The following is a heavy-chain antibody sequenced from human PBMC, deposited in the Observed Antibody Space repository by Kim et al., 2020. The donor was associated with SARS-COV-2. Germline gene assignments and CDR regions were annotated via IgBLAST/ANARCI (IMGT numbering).Heavy chain of an antibody. Sequence: SETLSLTCAVYGGSFSGYYWSWIRQPPGKGLEWIGEINHSGSTNYNPSLKSRVTISVDTSKNQFSLKLSSVTAADTAVYYCARGGARRSPSARRRSGGSCIDYWGQGTLVTVSS. J-gene: IGHJ4*02. V-gene: IGHV4-34*01. D-gene: IGHD2-15*01. CDR1: GGSFSGYY. CDR2: INHSGST. CDR3: ARGGARRSPSARRRSGGSCIDY.